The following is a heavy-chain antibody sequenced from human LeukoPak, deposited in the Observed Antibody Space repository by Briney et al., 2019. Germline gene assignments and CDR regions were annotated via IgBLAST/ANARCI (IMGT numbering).Heavy chain of an antibody. D-gene: IGHD2-2*01. J-gene: IGHJ3*02. Sequence: ASVKVSCKASGYTFTSYYMHWVRQAPGQGLEWMGIINPSGGSTSYAQKFQGRVTMTRDTSTSTVYMELSSLRSEDTAVYYCARLSRDRYCSSTSCSIDAFDIWGQGTMVTVSS. CDR2: INPSGGST. V-gene: IGHV1-46*01. CDR1: GYTFTSYY. CDR3: ARLSRDRYCSSTSCSIDAFDI.